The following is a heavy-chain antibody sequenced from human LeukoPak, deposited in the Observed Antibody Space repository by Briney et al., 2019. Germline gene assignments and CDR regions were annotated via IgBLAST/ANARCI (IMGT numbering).Heavy chain of an antibody. Sequence: SETLSLTCTVSGDSMSRYHWSWIRQSPEKGLEWIGYVFHTGDTAYNPSFTSRVTISLDMSRNQFSLKLSSVTAADTAVYYCARAMGFNDYYFDYWGQGTLVTVSS. CDR3: ARAMGFNDYYFDY. J-gene: IGHJ4*02. CDR2: VFHTGDT. D-gene: IGHD3-10*01. V-gene: IGHV4-59*12. CDR1: GDSMSRYH.